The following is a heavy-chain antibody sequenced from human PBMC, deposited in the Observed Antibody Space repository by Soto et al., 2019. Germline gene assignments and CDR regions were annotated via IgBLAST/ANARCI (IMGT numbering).Heavy chain of an antibody. J-gene: IGHJ6*02. D-gene: IGHD3-16*02. CDR1: GLIVSDSA. Sequence: GXSLRLSCAASGLIVSDSAMHWVGQASGKGLEWVSSISSSSSYIYYADSVKGRFTISRDNAKNSLYLQMNSLRAEDTAVYYCARDLSPHPQPLYYGMDAWGQGTTVTVSS. CDR3: ARDLSPHPQPLYYGMDA. V-gene: IGHV3-21*01. CDR2: ISSSSSYI.